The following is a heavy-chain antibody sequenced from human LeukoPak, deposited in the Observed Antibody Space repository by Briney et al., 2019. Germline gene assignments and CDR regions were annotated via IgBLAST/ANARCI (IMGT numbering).Heavy chain of an antibody. J-gene: IGHJ2*01. Sequence: LRLSCAASGFTFSSYEMNWIRQPPGKGLEWIGSIYYSGSTYYNPSLKSRVTISVDTSKNQFSLKLNSVTAADTAVYYCATNFNIITSQNIVIDSWYFDLWGRGTLVTVSS. D-gene: IGHD2/OR15-2a*01. CDR1: GFTFSSYE. CDR2: IYYSGST. CDR3: ATNFNIITSQNIVIDSWYFDL. V-gene: IGHV4-39*07.